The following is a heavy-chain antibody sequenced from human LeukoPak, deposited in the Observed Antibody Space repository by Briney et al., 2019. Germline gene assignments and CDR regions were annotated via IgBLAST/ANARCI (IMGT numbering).Heavy chain of an antibody. CDR1: GGSISSSNW. CDR3: AREGLAGAFDI. Sequence: ETLSLTCAVSGGSISSSNWWSWVRQAPGKGLEWVSVIYSGGSTYYADSVKGRFTIPRDNSKNTLYLQMNSLRAEDTAVYYCAREGLAGAFDIWGQGTMVTVSS. V-gene: IGHV3-53*01. D-gene: IGHD2-15*01. J-gene: IGHJ3*02. CDR2: IYSGGST.